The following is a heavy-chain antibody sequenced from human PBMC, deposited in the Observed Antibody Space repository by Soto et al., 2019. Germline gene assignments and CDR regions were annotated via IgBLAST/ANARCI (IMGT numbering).Heavy chain of an antibody. J-gene: IGHJ4*02. Sequence: PGGSLRLSCPASGFTFGDYGMSWVRQAPGKGLEWVSAINWKGGSTGYADSVKGRFTISRDNAKNSLYLQMNSLRAEDTAVYYCARDLLRYFDLCDYWGQGTLVTVSS. CDR3: ARDLLRYFDLCDY. CDR1: GFTFGDYG. CDR2: INWKGGST. V-gene: IGHV3-20*04. D-gene: IGHD3-9*01.